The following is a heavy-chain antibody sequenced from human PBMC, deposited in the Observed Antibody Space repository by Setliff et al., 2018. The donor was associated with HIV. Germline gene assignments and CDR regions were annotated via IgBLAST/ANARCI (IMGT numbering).Heavy chain of an antibody. Sequence: GGSLRLSCTASGFNFGDYSMSWVRQAPGKGLEWVGFIRSNAYGGTTEYAASVKGRFIISRDDSKSITYLQMNSLKSEDTALYYCTREPGAFGCWGQGTQVTVSS. CDR2: IRSNAYGGTT. CDR1: GFNFGDYS. CDR3: TREPGAFGC. J-gene: IGHJ4*02. V-gene: IGHV3-49*04. D-gene: IGHD7-27*01.